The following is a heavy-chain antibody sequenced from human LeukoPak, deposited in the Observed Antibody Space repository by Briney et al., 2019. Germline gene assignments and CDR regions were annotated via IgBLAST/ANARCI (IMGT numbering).Heavy chain of an antibody. D-gene: IGHD6-6*01. J-gene: IGHJ1*01. V-gene: IGHV1-8*01. CDR1: GYTFTSYD. Sequence: GASVKVSCKASGYTFTSYDINWVRQATGQGLEWMGWMNPNSGNTGYAQKFQGRVTMTRNTSISTACMELSSLRSEDTAVYYCARAYSSSSLVYFQHWGQGTLVTVSS. CDR3: ARAYSSSSLVYFQH. CDR2: MNPNSGNT.